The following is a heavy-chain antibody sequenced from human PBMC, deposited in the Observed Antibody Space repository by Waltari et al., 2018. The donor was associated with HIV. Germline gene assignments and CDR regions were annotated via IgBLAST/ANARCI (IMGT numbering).Heavy chain of an antibody. V-gene: IGHV3-30*01. Sequence: QVQLVESGGGVVQPGRSLRLSCAASRFTFSSCAMPRVHQAPGKGLEWVAVISNDGRNKYYGDSVKGRFTISRDNSKNTLYLQMNSLIAEDTAMYYCARGGTVVYSSLDSLDYWGQGTLVTVSS. CDR2: ISNDGRNK. J-gene: IGHJ4*02. D-gene: IGHD6-6*01. CDR3: ARGGTVVYSSLDSLDY. CDR1: RFTFSSCA.